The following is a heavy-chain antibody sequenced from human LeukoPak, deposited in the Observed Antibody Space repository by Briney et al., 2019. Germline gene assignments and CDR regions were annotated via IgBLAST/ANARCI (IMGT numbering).Heavy chain of an antibody. CDR3: ARLWRCSTSCYFDY. Sequence: PSETLSLTCTVSGGSISSSSYYWGWIRQPPGKRLEWIGSILYSGKTYYNPSLNSRLTISVDTSKNQFSLKLSSVTAADTAVYYCARLWRCSTSCYFDYWGQGTLVTVSP. V-gene: IGHV4-39*01. J-gene: IGHJ4*02. CDR1: GGSISSSSYY. D-gene: IGHD2-2*01. CDR2: ILYSGKT.